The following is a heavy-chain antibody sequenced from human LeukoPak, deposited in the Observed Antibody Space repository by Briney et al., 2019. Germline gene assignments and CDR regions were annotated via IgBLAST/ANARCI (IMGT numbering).Heavy chain of an antibody. Sequence: PSETLSLTCTVSGGSISSYYWSWIRQPPGKGLEWIGYIYYSGSTNYNPSLKSRATISVDTSKNQFSLKLSSVTAADTAVYYCARGIVGASAAFDYWGQGTLVTVSS. CDR3: ARGIVGASAAFDY. J-gene: IGHJ4*02. D-gene: IGHD1-26*01. CDR2: IYYSGST. CDR1: GGSISSYY. V-gene: IGHV4-59*01.